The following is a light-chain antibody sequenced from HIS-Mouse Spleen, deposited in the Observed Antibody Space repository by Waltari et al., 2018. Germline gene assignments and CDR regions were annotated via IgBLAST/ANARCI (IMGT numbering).Light chain of an antibody. CDR3: CSYAGSYTWV. CDR1: ALPTQY. J-gene: IGLJ3*02. CDR2: KDS. V-gene: IGLV3-25*02. Sequence: SYELTQPPSVSVSPGQTARITCSGDALPTQYAYWYQQKPGQAPVLVIYKDSERPSGIPERFSGSKSGNTASLTISGLQAEDEADYYCCSYAGSYTWVFGGGTKLTVL.